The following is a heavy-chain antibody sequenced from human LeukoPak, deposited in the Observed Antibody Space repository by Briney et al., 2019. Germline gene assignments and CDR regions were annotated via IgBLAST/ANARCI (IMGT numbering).Heavy chain of an antibody. CDR2: IIPIFGTA. V-gene: IGHV1-69*06. Sequence: ASVKVSCKASGGTFISYAISWVRQAPGQGLEWMGGIIPIFGTANYAQKFQGRVTITADKSTSTAYMELSSLRSEDTAVYYCARVLVRGARAYYFDYWGQGTLVTVSS. CDR1: GGTFISYA. D-gene: IGHD3-10*01. CDR3: ARVLVRGARAYYFDY. J-gene: IGHJ4*02.